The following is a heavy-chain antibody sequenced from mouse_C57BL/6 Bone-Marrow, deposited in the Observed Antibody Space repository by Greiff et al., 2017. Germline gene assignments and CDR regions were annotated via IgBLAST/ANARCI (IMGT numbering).Heavy chain of an antibody. CDR3: AREGYYEYDVRFAY. D-gene: IGHD2-4*01. V-gene: IGHV1-50*01. Sequence: VQLQQPGAELVKPGASVKLSCKASGYTFTSYWMQWVKQRPGQGLEWIGEIDPSDSYTNYNQKFKGKATLTVDTSSSTAYMQLSSLTSEDSAVYYCAREGYYEYDVRFAYWGQGTLVTVSA. J-gene: IGHJ3*01. CDR2: IDPSDSYT. CDR1: GYTFTSYW.